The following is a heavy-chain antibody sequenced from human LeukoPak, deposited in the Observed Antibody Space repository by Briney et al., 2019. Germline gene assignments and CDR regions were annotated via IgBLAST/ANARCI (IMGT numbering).Heavy chain of an antibody. Sequence: GGSLRLSCAASVFTFSDHYMDWVRQAPGKGLEWVGRTSNKANSYTTEYAASVKRRFTISRDDSKNPLYLQMNSLKTEDTAVYYCARGYYDILTGYIQGDYWGQGTLVTVSS. CDR1: VFTFSDHY. CDR2: TSNKANSYTT. CDR3: ARGYYDILTGYIQGDY. J-gene: IGHJ4*02. D-gene: IGHD3-9*01. V-gene: IGHV3-72*01.